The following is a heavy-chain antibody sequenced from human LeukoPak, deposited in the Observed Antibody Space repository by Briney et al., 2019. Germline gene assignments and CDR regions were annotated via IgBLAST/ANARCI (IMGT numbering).Heavy chain of an antibody. V-gene: IGHV3-74*01. CDR1: GFTFSCYL. Sequence: GGSLRLSCAASGFTFSCYLLHWVRQAPGRGLVWVSRINSDRCSTSYADSVNGRFTISRDNRKNTMYLQMNSLRAEDTAVYYCARVWSFVTMVRGVITTTGMDVWGQGTTVTVSS. CDR2: INSDRCST. D-gene: IGHD3-10*01. J-gene: IGHJ6*02. CDR3: ARVWSFVTMVRGVITTTGMDV.